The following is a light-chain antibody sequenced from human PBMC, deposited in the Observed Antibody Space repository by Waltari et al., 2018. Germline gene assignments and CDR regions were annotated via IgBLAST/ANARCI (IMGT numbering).Light chain of an antibody. J-gene: IGKJ2*01. CDR2: GAS. Sequence: EIVMTQSPDTLSVSPGERATLSCRASQNIGKNLAWYQQNPGQAPRLLFYGASSTAIGIPDRFSGSGSGTEFTLTISSLQSEDFAVYLCHQYNSWPPYTFGQGTKLEIK. V-gene: IGKV3-15*01. CDR1: QNIGKN. CDR3: HQYNSWPPYT.